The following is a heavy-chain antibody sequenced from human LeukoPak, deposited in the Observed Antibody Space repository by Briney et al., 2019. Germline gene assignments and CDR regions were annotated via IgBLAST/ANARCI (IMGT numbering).Heavy chain of an antibody. CDR1: VYTFTDYY. CDR3: ARALMTTVVTTSGGDI. V-gene: IGHV1-2*02. Sequence: ASVKVSCKASVYTFTDYYMHWVRQAPGQGLEWMGWINPNSGDTNYAQKFQGRVTMTRDTSISTAYMELSRLRSDYMAVSYCARALMTTVVTTSGGDIWGQGTMVTVSS. J-gene: IGHJ3*02. D-gene: IGHD4-23*01. CDR2: INPNSGDT.